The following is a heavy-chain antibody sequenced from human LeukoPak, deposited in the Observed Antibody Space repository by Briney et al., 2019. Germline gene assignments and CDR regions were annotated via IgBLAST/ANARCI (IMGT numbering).Heavy chain of an antibody. CDR2: IWYDGSNK. CDR1: GFTFSSYG. J-gene: IGHJ4*02. D-gene: IGHD6-13*01. CDR3: ARDPPTEAAGPRFQFDY. Sequence: PGGSLRLSCAASGFTFSSYGMHWVRQAPGKGLEWVAVIWYDGSNKYYADSVKGRFTISRDNSKNTLYLQMNSLRAEDTAVYYCARDPPTEAAGPRFQFDYWGQGTLVTVSS. V-gene: IGHV3-33*01.